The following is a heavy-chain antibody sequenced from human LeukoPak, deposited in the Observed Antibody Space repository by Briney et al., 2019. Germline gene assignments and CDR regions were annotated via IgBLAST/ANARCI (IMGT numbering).Heavy chain of an antibody. V-gene: IGHV3-11*04. Sequence: GGSPRLSCAASGFTVSSNYMSWVRQAPGKGLEWVSYISSSGSTIYYADSVKGRFAISRDNAKNSLYLQMNSLRAEDAAVYYCARTKRGPDSYGWSSHDYWGQGTLVTVSS. D-gene: IGHD5-18*01. CDR2: ISSSGSTI. CDR1: GFTVSSNY. J-gene: IGHJ4*02. CDR3: ARTKRGPDSYGWSSHDY.